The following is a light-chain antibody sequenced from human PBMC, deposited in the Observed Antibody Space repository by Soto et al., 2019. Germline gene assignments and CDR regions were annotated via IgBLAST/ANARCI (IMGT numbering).Light chain of an antibody. CDR3: QQYGTTRIT. Sequence: IQLTHSPSSLSASVGDRVTITCRASQGISSYLAWYQQKPGKAPKLLIYAASTLQSGVPSRFSGSGSGTDFTLTISRLEPEDFAVYYCQQYGTTRITFGQGTRPEIK. CDR1: QGISSY. CDR2: AAS. J-gene: IGKJ5*01. V-gene: IGKV1-9*01.